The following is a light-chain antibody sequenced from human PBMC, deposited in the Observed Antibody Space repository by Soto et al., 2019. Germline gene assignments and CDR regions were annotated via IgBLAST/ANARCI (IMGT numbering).Light chain of an antibody. CDR1: QDIKKY. CDR2: GAT. Sequence: DIQMTQSPSSLSASVGDRVTITCQASQDIKKYLNWYQQKPGKVPKLLIYGATKLETGVQSRFSGSGSGTDFTFTISGVQSEDFATYYCQQYDILPRAFGPGTKVDV. V-gene: IGKV1-33*01. J-gene: IGKJ3*01. CDR3: QQYDILPRA.